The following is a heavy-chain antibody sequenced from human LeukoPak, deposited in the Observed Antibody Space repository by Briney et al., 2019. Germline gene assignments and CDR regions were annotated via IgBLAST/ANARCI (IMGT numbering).Heavy chain of an antibody. CDR2: INPNSGGT. D-gene: IGHD5-18*01. CDR3: ASGLHTRGLDY. Sequence: ASVKVSCKASGGTFRSYGISWLRQAPGQGLEWMGWINPNSGGTNYAQKFQGRVTMTRDTSISTAYMELSRLRSDDTAVYYCASGLHTRGLDYWGQGTLVTVSS. V-gene: IGHV1-2*02. CDR1: GGTFRSYG. J-gene: IGHJ4*02.